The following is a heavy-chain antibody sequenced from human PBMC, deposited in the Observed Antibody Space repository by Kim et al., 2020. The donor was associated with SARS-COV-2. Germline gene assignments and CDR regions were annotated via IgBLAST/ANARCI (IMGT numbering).Heavy chain of an antibody. D-gene: IGHD3-9*01. J-gene: IGHJ3*02. V-gene: IGHV3-23*01. CDR3: AKMNYDIQVI. CDR2: ST. Sequence: STYYADSVKGRFTISRDNSKNTLYLQMNSLRAEDTAVYYCAKMNYDIQVIWGQGTMVTVSS.